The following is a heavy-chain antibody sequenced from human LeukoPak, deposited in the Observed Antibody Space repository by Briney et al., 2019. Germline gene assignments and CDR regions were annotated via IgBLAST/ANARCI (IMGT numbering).Heavy chain of an antibody. CDR2: ISGDRTGT. J-gene: IGHJ3*02. V-gene: IGHV3-23*01. D-gene: IGHD1-14*01. CDR3: AKGGISSVFHAFDI. CDR1: GLTFSCFA. Sequence: GGSLSLSCSASGLTFSCFAMMWLRQAPGEGVVWVSNISGDRTGTYYTDSVKGRFTISRDNSKNILFLQMNSLRVEDTAVYYCAKGGISSVFHAFDIWGQGTMVTVSS.